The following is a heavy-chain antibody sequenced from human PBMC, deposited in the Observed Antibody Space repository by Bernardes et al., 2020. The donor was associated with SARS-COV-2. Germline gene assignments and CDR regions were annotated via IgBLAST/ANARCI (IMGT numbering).Heavy chain of an antibody. CDR3: AKDFSSETPTVGVT. D-gene: IGHD2-8*02. Sequence: GGSLRLSCAASGFTFKSYGMHWVRQAPGKGLEWVAVIWYDGSNKYYADSVKGRFTISRDNSKNTLYLEMNSLRADDTAVYFCAKDFSSETPTVGVTWGPGALVTVSS. V-gene: IGHV3-33*06. CDR2: IWYDGSNK. J-gene: IGHJ5*02. CDR1: GFTFKSYG.